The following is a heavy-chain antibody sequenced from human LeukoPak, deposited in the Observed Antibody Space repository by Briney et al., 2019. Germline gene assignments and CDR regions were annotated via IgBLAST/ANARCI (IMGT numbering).Heavy chain of an antibody. CDR3: AKGAVGRYCSGGSCYRYFDY. CDR1: GFTFSSYA. CDR2: ISGSGGST. V-gene: IGHV3-23*01. Sequence: GGSLRLSCAASGFTFSSYAMSWVRQAPGKGLEWVSAISGSGGSTYYADSVKGRFTISRDNSKNPLYLQMNSLRAEDTAVYYCAKGAVGRYCSGGSCYRYFDYWGQGTLVTVSS. J-gene: IGHJ4*02. D-gene: IGHD2-15*01.